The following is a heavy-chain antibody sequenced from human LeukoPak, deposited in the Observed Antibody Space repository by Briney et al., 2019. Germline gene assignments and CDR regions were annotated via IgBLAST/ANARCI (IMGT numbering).Heavy chain of an antibody. J-gene: IGHJ5*02. CDR1: GGTFSSYA. Sequence: ASVEVSCKASGGTFSSYAISWVRQAPGQGLEWMGGIIPIFGTANYAQKFQGRVTITTDESTSTAYMELSSLRSEDTAVYYCARERANIVVVPAARRDNWFDPWGQGTLVTVSS. CDR2: IIPIFGTA. D-gene: IGHD2-2*01. V-gene: IGHV1-69*05. CDR3: ARERANIVVVPAARRDNWFDP.